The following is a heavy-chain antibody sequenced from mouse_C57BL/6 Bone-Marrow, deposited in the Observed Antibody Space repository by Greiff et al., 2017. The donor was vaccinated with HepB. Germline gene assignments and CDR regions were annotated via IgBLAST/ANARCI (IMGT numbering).Heavy chain of an antibody. V-gene: IGHV1-81*01. CDR2: IYPRSGNT. CDR1: GYTFTSYG. Sequence: KESCKASGYTFTSYGISWVKQRTGQGLEWIGEIYPRSGNTYYNEKFKGKATLTADKSSSTAYMELRSLTSEDSAVYFCARFWSFAYWGQGTLVTVSA. J-gene: IGHJ3*01. CDR3: ARFWSFAY.